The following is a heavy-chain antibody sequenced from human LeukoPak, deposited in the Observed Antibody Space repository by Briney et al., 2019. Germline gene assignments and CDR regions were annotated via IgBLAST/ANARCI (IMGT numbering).Heavy chain of an antibody. V-gene: IGHV4-34*01. D-gene: IGHD1-7*01. CDR3: ARGSDWNFSNYYYMDV. CDR1: GGSFSGYY. Sequence: SETLSLTCAVYGGSFSGYYWSWIRQPPGKGLEWIGEISHSGSTNYNPSLKSRVTISVDTSKNQFSLKLSSVTAADTAVYYCARGSDWNFSNYYYMDVWGKGTTVTVSS. CDR2: ISHSGST. J-gene: IGHJ6*03.